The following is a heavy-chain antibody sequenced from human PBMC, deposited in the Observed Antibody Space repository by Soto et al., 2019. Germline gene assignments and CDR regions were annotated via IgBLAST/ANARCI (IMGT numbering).Heavy chain of an antibody. J-gene: IGHJ3*02. CDR2: ISSDESNE. CDR1: GFTFSSSV. D-gene: IGHD3-16*01. Sequence: PGGSLRLSCAASGFTFSSSVVHWVRRAPGKGLEWVAVISSDESNEDYADSVKGRFSISRDNSKNTLYLQMSSLRADDTAVYYCARGLIKLAGGAFDIWGQGTMVTVSS. CDR3: ARGLIKLAGGAFDI. V-gene: IGHV3-33*01.